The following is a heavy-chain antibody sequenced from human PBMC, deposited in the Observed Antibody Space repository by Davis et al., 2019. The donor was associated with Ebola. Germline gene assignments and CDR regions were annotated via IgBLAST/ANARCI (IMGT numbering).Heavy chain of an antibody. V-gene: IGHV3-30*03. Sequence: PGGSLRLSCAASGFTFSSYGMHWVRQTPGKGLEWVAVISNDGLYQYYADSVKGRFTISRDNSKNTLYLQMNSLRADDTAVYYCARDLVQEYGPTFWGQGTLVTVSS. CDR3: ARDLVQEYGPTF. CDR2: ISNDGLYQ. CDR1: GFTFSSYG. D-gene: IGHD4/OR15-4a*01. J-gene: IGHJ4*02.